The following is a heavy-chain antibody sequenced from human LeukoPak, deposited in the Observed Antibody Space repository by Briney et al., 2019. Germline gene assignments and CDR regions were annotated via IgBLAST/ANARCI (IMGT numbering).Heavy chain of an antibody. CDR2: ISGSGGST. D-gene: IGHD4-23*01. Sequence: GGSLRLSCAASGFTFSNYAMSWVRQAPGKGLEWVSAISGSGGSTDYADSVKGRFTISRDNSKNTLFLQMNSLRAEDTAVYYCANRGGNPKGSLDYWGQGTLVTVSS. J-gene: IGHJ4*02. CDR3: ANRGGNPKGSLDY. CDR1: GFTFSNYA. V-gene: IGHV3-23*01.